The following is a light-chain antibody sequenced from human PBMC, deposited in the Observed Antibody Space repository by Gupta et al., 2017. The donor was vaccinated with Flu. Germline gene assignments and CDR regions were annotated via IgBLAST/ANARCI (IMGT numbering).Light chain of an antibody. CDR2: DAS. CDR1: QDISNH. CDR3: QQYETVPLT. Sequence: TQMTQSPSSLPASVGDRVTITCQASQDISNHLNWYQQKVGKAPNLLIYDASNLETGVPSRFSGGGSGTHFTLTISSLQSEDIVTYFCQQYETVPLTFGGGTKLEIK. V-gene: IGKV1-33*01. J-gene: IGKJ4*02.